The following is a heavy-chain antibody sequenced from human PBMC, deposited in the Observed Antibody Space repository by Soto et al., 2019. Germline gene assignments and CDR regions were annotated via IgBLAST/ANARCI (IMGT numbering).Heavy chain of an antibody. D-gene: IGHD2-15*01. CDR3: ARECSANCYGMDV. Sequence: QVQLVQSGAEVKKPGASVKVSCKASGYTFTIYGVSWVRQAPGQGLEWMGWISAYNGNTKDAQKFQGRVTMTTDTSTNTVYMELRNLGSDDTAVYYCARECSANCYGMDVWGQGTTVSVSS. J-gene: IGHJ6*02. CDR2: ISAYNGNT. V-gene: IGHV1-18*01. CDR1: GYTFTIYG.